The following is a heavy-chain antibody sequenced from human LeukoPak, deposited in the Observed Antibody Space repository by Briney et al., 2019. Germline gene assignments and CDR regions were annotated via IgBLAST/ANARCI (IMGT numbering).Heavy chain of an antibody. V-gene: IGHV3-7*01. CDR2: IKQDGSER. Sequence: GGSLRLSCAASGFTFSSYWMNWVRQAPGKGLEWVANIKQDGSERNYVDSVKGRFTISRDNAKSSLFLQMNSLRAEDTAVYYCARSYSSPDYFDYWGQGTLVTVSS. CDR3: ARSYSSPDYFDY. CDR1: GFTFSSYW. J-gene: IGHJ4*02. D-gene: IGHD6-13*01.